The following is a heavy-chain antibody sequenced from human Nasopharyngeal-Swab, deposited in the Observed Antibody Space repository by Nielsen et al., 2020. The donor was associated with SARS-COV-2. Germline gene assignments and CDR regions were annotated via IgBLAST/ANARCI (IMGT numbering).Heavy chain of an antibody. D-gene: IGHD3-10*01. CDR3: ARDRGGVTDY. V-gene: IGHV1-18*01. J-gene: IGHJ4*02. Sequence: ASVKVSCKASGYTFTSYDINWVRQAPGQGLEWMGWISAYNGNTNYAQKLQGRVTMTTDTSTSTAYMALRSLRSDDTAVYYCARDRGGVTDYWGQGTLVTVSS. CDR1: GYTFTSYD. CDR2: ISAYNGNT.